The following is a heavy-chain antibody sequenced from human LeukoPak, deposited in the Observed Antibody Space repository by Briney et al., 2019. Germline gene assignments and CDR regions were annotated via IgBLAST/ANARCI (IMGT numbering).Heavy chain of an antibody. Sequence: PSETLSLTCTVSGGSISGGSYYWSWVRQPPGKGLEWIGYIYYNTGSTTYTPSLQSRVTISLDTSKNQSSLELRSVTTADTAVYYCAREGVGATQVDFWGQGTLGAVSS. J-gene: IGHJ4*02. CDR1: GGSISGGSYY. V-gene: IGHV4-61*01. D-gene: IGHD1-26*01. CDR2: IYYNTGST. CDR3: AREGVGATQVDF.